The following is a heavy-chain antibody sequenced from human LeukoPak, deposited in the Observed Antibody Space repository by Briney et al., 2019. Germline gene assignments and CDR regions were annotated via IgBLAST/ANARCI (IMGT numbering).Heavy chain of an antibody. V-gene: IGHV3-74*01. CDR3: ARVVDTHFDY. D-gene: IGHD5-18*01. CDR1: GFTFSSYW. Sequence: QPARSLRLSCAASGFTFSSYWMHWVRQAPGKGLVWVSRIKSDGSTTTYADSVKGRFTISRDNAKNTLYLQMNSLRAEDTAVYYCARVVDTHFDYWGQGTLVTVSS. CDR2: IKSDGSTT. J-gene: IGHJ4*02.